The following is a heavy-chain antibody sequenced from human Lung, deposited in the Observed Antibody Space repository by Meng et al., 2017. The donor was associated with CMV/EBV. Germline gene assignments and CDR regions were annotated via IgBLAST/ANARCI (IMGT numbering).Heavy chain of an antibody. V-gene: IGHV1-3*01. CDR1: GYIFTTYA. J-gene: IGHJ5*02. CDR2: INAGNGTT. D-gene: IGHD3-9*01. Sequence: GYIFTTYAKHWVRQAPGQRLEWLGGINAGNGTTNCPVKFRGRVTISKDTPAITAYTAAGALVSEDTAIYYCAKNGPDQSPIFDHWGQGTLVTVSS. CDR3: AKNGPDQSPIFDH.